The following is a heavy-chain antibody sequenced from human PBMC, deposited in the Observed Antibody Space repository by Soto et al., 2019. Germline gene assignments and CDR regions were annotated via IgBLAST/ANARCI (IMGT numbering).Heavy chain of an antibody. CDR1: GGSISSGGYY. CDR3: AREPYSESRHSGYARPDAFDI. Sequence: SETLSLTCTVSGGSISSGGYYWSWIRQHPGKGLEWIGYIYYSGSTYYNPSLKSRVTISVDTSKNQFSLKLSSVTAADTAVYYCAREPYSESRHSGYARPDAFDIWGQGTMVTVSS. J-gene: IGHJ3*02. CDR2: IYYSGST. V-gene: IGHV4-31*03. D-gene: IGHD5-12*01.